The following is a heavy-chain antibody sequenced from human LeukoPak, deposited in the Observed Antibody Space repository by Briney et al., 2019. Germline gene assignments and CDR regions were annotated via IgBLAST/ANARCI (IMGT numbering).Heavy chain of an antibody. CDR3: ARDRYASGSYNPNNCFDP. CDR1: GYTFTTYY. J-gene: IGHJ5*02. CDR2: ITPSGGST. D-gene: IGHD3-10*01. V-gene: IGHV1-46*01. Sequence: GASVKVSCKASGYTFTTYYMHWVRQAPGQGLEWMGIITPSGGSTSYAQKFQGRVTMTRDMSTSTVYMDLSSLRSEDTAVYYCARDRYASGSYNPNNCFDPWGQGTLVTVSS.